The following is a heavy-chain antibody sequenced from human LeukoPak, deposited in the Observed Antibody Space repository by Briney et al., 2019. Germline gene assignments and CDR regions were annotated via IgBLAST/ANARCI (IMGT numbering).Heavy chain of an antibody. CDR1: GFTFSSYG. Sequence: SGGSLRLSCAASGFTFSSYGMHWVRQAPGKGLEWVAVIWYDGSNKYYADSVKGRFTISRDNSKNTLYLQMNSLRAEDTAVYYCAKMGVEMATIEYYYYYGMDVWGQGTTVTVSS. CDR3: AKMGVEMATIEYYYYYGMDV. D-gene: IGHD5-12*01. V-gene: IGHV3-30*02. CDR2: IWYDGSNK. J-gene: IGHJ6*02.